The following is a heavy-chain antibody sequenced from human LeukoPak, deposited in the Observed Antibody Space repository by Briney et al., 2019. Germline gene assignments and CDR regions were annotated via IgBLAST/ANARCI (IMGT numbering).Heavy chain of an antibody. Sequence: TWESLRLSCATSGFSFYSAWLSWVRQAPGKGLEYVGRIKSKIDGGTTDFVAPVKGRFTISRDDSQNTLYLQMNSLKVEDTGVYFCTTLFCGGSYYLHFWGQGTLVTVSS. CDR1: GFSFYSAW. V-gene: IGHV3-15*01. D-gene: IGHD2-15*01. CDR3: TTLFCGGSYYLHF. J-gene: IGHJ4*02. CDR2: IKSKIDGGTT.